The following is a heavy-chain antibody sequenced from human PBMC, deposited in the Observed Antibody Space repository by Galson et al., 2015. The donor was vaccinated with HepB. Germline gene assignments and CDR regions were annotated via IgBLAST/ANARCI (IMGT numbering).Heavy chain of an antibody. D-gene: IGHD3-16*01. J-gene: IGHJ5*02. V-gene: IGHV4-31*03. CDR2: IYYSGST. CDR3: ARCIIGWFDP. CDR1: GGSISSGGYY. Sequence: TLSLTCTVSGGSISSGGYYWSWIRQHPGKGLEWIGYIYYSGSTYYNPSLKSRVTISVDTSKNQFSLKLSSVTAADTAVYYCARCIIGWFDPWGQGTLVTVSS.